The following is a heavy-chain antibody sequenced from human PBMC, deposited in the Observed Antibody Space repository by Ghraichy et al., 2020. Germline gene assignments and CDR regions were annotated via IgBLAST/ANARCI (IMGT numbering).Heavy chain of an antibody. CDR1: GFTFSSYT. CDR2: ISSSGSYI. CDR3: ARDKLGTMYFDY. V-gene: IGHV3-21*01. Sequence: GGSLRLSCAASGFTFSSYTMNWVRQAPGKGLEWVSSISSSGSYIYYADSVKGRFTISRYNAKNSLYLQMNSLRAEDTAVYYCARDKLGTMYFDYWGQGTLVTVSS. D-gene: IGHD1-7*01. J-gene: IGHJ4*02.